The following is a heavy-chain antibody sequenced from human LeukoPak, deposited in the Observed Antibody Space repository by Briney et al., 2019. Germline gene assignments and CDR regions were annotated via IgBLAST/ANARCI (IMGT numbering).Heavy chain of an antibody. V-gene: IGHV4-59*01. CDR1: GGSINSYY. Sequence: SETLSLTCTVSGGSINSYYWSWIRQPPGKGLEWIGYVSDTGSTNYNPSLKSRVTISVDTSKNQFYLKLTSVTAADTAVYCARTSTTFDDWGHGTLVTVSS. CDR2: VSDTGST. D-gene: IGHD2-2*01. J-gene: IGHJ4*01. CDR3: ARTSTTFDD.